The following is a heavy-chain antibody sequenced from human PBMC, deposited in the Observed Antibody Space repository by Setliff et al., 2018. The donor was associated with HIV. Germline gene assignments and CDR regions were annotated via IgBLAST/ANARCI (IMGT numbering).Heavy chain of an antibody. Sequence: GGSLRLSCAASGFTFSSYSMNWVRQAPGKGLEWVSSISSNSSYIYYADSVKGRFTISRDNAKNSLYLQMNSLRAEDTAVYHCARVKPHLRRSGSYWIVDPWGQGTLVTVSS. V-gene: IGHV3-21*01. D-gene: IGHD1-26*01. J-gene: IGHJ5*02. CDR1: GFTFSSYS. CDR3: ARVKPHLRRSGSYWIVDP. CDR2: ISSNSSYI.